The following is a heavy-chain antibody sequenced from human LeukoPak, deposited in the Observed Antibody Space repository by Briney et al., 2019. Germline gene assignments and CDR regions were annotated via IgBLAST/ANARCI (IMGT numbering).Heavy chain of an antibody. Sequence: GGSLRLSCAASGFTFSNYAMSWVRQAPGKGLEWVSTISGSGGSTYYADSMKGRFTISRDNSKNTLYLQMNSLRTEDTAVYYCAKESTVTPLWDYWGQGTLVTVSS. CDR3: AKESTVTPLWDY. J-gene: IGHJ4*02. CDR2: ISGSGGST. V-gene: IGHV3-23*01. CDR1: GFTFSNYA. D-gene: IGHD4-17*01.